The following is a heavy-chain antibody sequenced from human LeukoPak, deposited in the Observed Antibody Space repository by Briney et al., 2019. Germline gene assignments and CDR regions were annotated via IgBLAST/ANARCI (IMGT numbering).Heavy chain of an antibody. J-gene: IGHJ2*01. D-gene: IGHD6-19*01. Sequence: SGGSLRLSCAASGFTFSSYDMHWVRQATGKGLEWVSAIGTAGDTYYPGSVKGRFTISRENAKNSLYLQMNSLRAGDTAVYYCARAPGIAVAGSYWYFDLWGRGTLVTVSS. V-gene: IGHV3-13*04. CDR1: GFTFSSYD. CDR2: IGTAGDT. CDR3: ARAPGIAVAGSYWYFDL.